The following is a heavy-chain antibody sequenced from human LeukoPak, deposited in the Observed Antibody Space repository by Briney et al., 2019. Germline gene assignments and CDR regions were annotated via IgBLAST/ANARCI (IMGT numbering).Heavy chain of an antibody. D-gene: IGHD3-10*01. CDR2: IRSKAYGGTA. CDR3: TRSRYGSGSRLDY. V-gene: IGHV3-49*04. J-gene: IGHJ4*02. Sequence: GGSLRLSCTASGFTFGDYAMSWVRQAPGKGLEWVGFIRSKAYGGTAEYAASVKGRFTISRDDSKSIAYLQMNSLKTEDTAVYYCTRSRYGSGSRLDYWGQGTLVTVSS. CDR1: GFTFGDYA.